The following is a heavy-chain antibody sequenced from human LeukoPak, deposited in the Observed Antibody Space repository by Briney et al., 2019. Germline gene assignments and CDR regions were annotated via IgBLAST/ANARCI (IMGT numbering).Heavy chain of an antibody. Sequence: SETLSLTCAVSGGSISSGGYSWSWIRQPPGTGLEWIGYIYHSGSTYYNPSLKSRVTISVDRSKNQFSLKLSSVTAADTAVYYCAREGAAAGIGFDYWGQGTLVTVS. CDR2: IYHSGST. CDR1: GGSISSGGYS. J-gene: IGHJ4*02. CDR3: AREGAAAGIGFDY. V-gene: IGHV4-30-2*01. D-gene: IGHD6-13*01.